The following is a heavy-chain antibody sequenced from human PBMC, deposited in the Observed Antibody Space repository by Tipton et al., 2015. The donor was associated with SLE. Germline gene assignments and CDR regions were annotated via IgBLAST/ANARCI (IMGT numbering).Heavy chain of an antibody. V-gene: IGHV3-23*01. Sequence: SLRLSCTASGSTFAIYAMTWVRQAPGKGLEWVSIISGSGDRTFYADSVKGRFTISRDNSKNTLYLQLNSLRAEDTAIYYCAKPSQGTGSSDYWGQGTLVTVSS. CDR1: GSTFAIYA. CDR2: ISGSGDRT. CDR3: AKPSQGTGSSDY. J-gene: IGHJ4*02. D-gene: IGHD6-6*01.